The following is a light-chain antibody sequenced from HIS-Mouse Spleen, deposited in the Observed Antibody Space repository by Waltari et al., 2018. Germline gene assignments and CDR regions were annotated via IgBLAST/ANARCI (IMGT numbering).Light chain of an antibody. Sequence: SSELTQDPAVSVALGQTVRITCQGDSLRSYYASWYPQKPGQAPVLVIYGKNNRPSGIPDRFSGSSSGNTASLTITGAQAEDKADYYCNSRDSSGNHYVFGTGTKVTVL. CDR3: NSRDSSGNHYV. CDR2: GKN. V-gene: IGLV3-19*01. J-gene: IGLJ1*01. CDR1: SLRSYY.